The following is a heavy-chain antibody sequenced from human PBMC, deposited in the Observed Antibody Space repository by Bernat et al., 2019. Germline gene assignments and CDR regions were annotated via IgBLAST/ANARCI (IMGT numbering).Heavy chain of an antibody. J-gene: IGHJ3*02. CDR2: IYYSGST. D-gene: IGHD2-15*01. Sequence: VQPPESGPGLVKASETLSPPCPFPGCPIRGYYLGWNRAAPGKELGWIGYIYYSGSTNYNPSLMSRITFSVDTSKNQFSLNLKSVTAADTAVYFCARDLSGGSHAFDIWGQGTVVTVSS. CDR3: ARDLSGGSHAFDI. V-gene: IGHV4-59*01. CDR1: GCPIRGYY.